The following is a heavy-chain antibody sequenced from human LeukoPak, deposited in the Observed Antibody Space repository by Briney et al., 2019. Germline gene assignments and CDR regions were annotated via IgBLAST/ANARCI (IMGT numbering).Heavy chain of an antibody. J-gene: IGHJ4*02. Sequence: GGSLRLSCAAAGFTFSSYAMSWVRQAPGEGLEWVSGISGGGETTYYADSVKGRFTISRNNSKNTLYLQMNSLRAEDTAVYYCAKQLAAGGYYFDYWGQGTLVTVSS. CDR3: AKQLAAGGYYFDY. V-gene: IGHV3-23*01. D-gene: IGHD6-13*01. CDR1: GFTFSSYA. CDR2: ISGGGETT.